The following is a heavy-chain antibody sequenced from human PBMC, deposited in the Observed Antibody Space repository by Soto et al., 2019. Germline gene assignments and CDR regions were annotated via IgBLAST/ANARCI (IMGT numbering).Heavy chain of an antibody. D-gene: IGHD3-3*01. V-gene: IGHV1-2*02. Sequence: QLHLVQSGAVVKKPGASVTVSCSASGYPVTAYYMHWVRQAPGRGLEWMGGINPATGAAKYTQTFQGRVTMTRDTSTSTVFMELSGPTSEDTAGFSWARGGGVGVAGSAAFDMWGQGTLVTVSS. CDR1: GYPVTAYY. CDR3: ARGGGVGVAGSAAFDM. CDR2: INPATGAA. J-gene: IGHJ3*02.